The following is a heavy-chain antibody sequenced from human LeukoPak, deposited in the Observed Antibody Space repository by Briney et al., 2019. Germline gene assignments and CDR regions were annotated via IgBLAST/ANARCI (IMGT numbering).Heavy chain of an antibody. CDR2: IKQDGSEK. CDR1: GFTFSSYW. D-gene: IGHD5-18*01. Sequence: GGSLRLSCAASGFTFSSYWMSWVRQAPGKGLEWVANIKQDGSEKYYVDSVKGRFTISRDNSKNTLYLQMNSLRAEDTAVYYCAKDLGYSYGYVADYWGQGTLVTVSS. J-gene: IGHJ4*02. CDR3: AKDLGYSYGYVADY. V-gene: IGHV3-7*01.